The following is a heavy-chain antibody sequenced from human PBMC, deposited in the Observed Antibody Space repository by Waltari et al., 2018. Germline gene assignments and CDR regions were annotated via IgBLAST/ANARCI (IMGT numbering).Heavy chain of an antibody. D-gene: IGHD3-22*01. CDR1: GFTLSSYW. V-gene: IGHV3-7*01. CDR3: ARDQWFGFDL. J-gene: IGHJ3*01. Sequence: EVQLVESGGGLVQPGGSLRLSCAASGFTLSSYWMSWVRQAPRKGLEWMANIKTDGGEEYYVDSVRGRFTISRDNAKNLLFLQMNSLRPEDTAVYYCARDQWFGFDLWGQGTMVTVSS. CDR2: IKTDGGEE.